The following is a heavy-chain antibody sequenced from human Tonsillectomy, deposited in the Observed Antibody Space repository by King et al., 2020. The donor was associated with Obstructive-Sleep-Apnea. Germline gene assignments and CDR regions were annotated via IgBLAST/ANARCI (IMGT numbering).Heavy chain of an antibody. CDR3: ARDLVTAASSD. Sequence: VQLVESGAEVKKPGASVKVSCKASGYTFTSYGISWVRQASGQGLEWMGWISGYNGNTNYAQKFQGRVTMTIDTSTTTVYMELRSLRSDDTAVYYCARDLVTAASSDWGQGTLVTVSS. J-gene: IGHJ4*02. CDR1: GYTFTSYG. V-gene: IGHV1-18*01. CDR2: ISGYNGNT. D-gene: IGHD6-13*01.